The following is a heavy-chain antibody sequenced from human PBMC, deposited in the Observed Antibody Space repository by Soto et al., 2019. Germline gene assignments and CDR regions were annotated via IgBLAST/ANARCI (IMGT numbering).Heavy chain of an antibody. D-gene: IGHD3-22*01. V-gene: IGHV3-7*03. CDR3: ARVLGNYYDSSGPSDAFDI. CDR2: INEDGSEK. J-gene: IGHJ3*02. CDR1: GFTFSNYW. Sequence: GGSLRLSCAASGFTFSNYWMNWVRQAPGKGLEWVANINEDGSEKHYVDSVKGRFTVSRDNAKKSVYLQMNSLRAEDTAVYYCARVLGNYYDSSGPSDAFDIWGQGTMVTVSS.